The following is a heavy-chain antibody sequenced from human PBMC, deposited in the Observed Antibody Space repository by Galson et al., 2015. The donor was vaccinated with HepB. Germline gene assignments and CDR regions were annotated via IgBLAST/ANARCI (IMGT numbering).Heavy chain of an antibody. CDR3: ARDIMVRGVMYGMDV. Sequence: SLRLSCAASGFTFSSYSMNWVRQAPGKGLEWVSSISSSSSYIYYADSVKGRFTISRDNAKNSLYLQMNSLRAEDTAVYYCARDIMVRGVMYGMDVWGQGTTVTVSS. CDR2: ISSSSSYI. J-gene: IGHJ6*02. CDR1: GFTFSSYS. V-gene: IGHV3-21*01. D-gene: IGHD3-10*01.